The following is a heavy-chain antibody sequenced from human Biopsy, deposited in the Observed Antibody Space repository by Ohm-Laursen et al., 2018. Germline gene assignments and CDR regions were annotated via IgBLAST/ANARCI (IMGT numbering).Heavy chain of an antibody. J-gene: IGHJ6*02. D-gene: IGHD4-11*01. V-gene: IGHV4-59*02. CDR3: ARDSGILNYGNFKYYHYYGMNV. CDR2: IYYSVMT. Sequence: SDTLSLTCPVSGDSVTKYYWSWIRQPPGKGLEWIGHIYYSVMTNYNPSLQSRVSLSVDTSRNQVSLTLSSVTAADTAVYYCARDSGILNYGNFKYYHYYGMNVWGQGTRVTVSS. CDR1: GDSVTKYY.